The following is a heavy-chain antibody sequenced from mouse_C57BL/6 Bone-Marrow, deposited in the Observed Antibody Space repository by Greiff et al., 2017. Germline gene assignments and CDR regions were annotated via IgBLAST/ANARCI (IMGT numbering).Heavy chain of an antibody. CDR3: ARAPGGAMYY. D-gene: IGHD3-1*01. V-gene: IGHV5-15*04. CDR2: ISNLAYSI. Sequence: EVMLVESGGGLVQPGGSLKFSCAASGFTFSDYGMAWVRQAPRKGPEWVAFISNLAYSIYYADTVTGRFTISRANAKNTLYLEMSSLRSEDTAMYDYARAPGGAMYYWGQGTSVTVSS. J-gene: IGHJ4*01. CDR1: GFTFSDYG.